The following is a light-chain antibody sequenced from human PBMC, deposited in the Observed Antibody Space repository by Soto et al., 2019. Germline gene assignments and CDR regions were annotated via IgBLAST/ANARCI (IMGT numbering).Light chain of an antibody. Sequence: QSALAQPASVSGSPGQSVTISCTGTNSDVGSYNLVSWYQQHPGKAPKLMIYEVTKRPSGVSNRFSGSKSGNTASLTISGLQAEDESDYYCCSYAGSSTFVVFGGGTKLNVL. CDR1: NSDVGSYNL. J-gene: IGLJ3*02. V-gene: IGLV2-23*02. CDR3: CSYAGSSTFVV. CDR2: EVT.